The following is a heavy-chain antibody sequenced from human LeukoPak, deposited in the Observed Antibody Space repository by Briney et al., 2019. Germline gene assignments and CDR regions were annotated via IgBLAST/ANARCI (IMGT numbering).Heavy chain of an antibody. CDR2: INSDGSIT. Sequence: PGGSLRLSCAASGFTFTTYWMHWVRQAPGKGLVWVSHINSDGSITSYADSVKGRFTISRDNAKNTLYLQMNSLRAEDTAVYYCAKDRGGYFDYWGQGTLVTVSS. D-gene: IGHD3-22*01. CDR1: GFTFTTYW. CDR3: AKDRGGYFDY. V-gene: IGHV3-74*01. J-gene: IGHJ4*02.